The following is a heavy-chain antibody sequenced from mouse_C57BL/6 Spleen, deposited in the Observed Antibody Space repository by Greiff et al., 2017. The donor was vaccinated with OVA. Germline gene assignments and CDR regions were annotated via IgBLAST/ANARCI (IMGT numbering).Heavy chain of an antibody. D-gene: IGHD1-1*01. Sequence: QVHVKQSGAELARPGASVKLSCKASGYTFTSYGISWMKQRTGQGLEWIGEIYPRSGNTYYNEKFKGKATLTADKSSSTAYMELRSLTSEDSAVYFCARTLNRDYYGSREAMDYWGQGTSVTVSS. J-gene: IGHJ4*01. CDR3: ARTLNRDYYGSREAMDY. V-gene: IGHV1-81*01. CDR1: GYTFTSYG. CDR2: IYPRSGNT.